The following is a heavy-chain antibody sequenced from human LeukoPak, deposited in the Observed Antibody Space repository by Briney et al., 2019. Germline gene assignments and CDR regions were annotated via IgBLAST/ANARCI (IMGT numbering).Heavy chain of an antibody. Sequence: GGSLRLSCAASGFTVSSNYMSWVRQAPGKGLEWVSVIYSGGSTYYADSVKGRFTISRDNSKNTLYLQMSSLRAEDTAVYYCARDDRDGYNVFAYWGQGTLVTVPS. D-gene: IGHD5-24*01. CDR2: IYSGGST. J-gene: IGHJ4*02. V-gene: IGHV3-53*01. CDR1: GFTVSSNY. CDR3: ARDDRDGYNVFAY.